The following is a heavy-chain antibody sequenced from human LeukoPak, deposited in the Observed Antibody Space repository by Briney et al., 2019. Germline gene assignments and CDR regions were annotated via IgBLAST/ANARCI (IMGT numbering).Heavy chain of an antibody. J-gene: IGHJ3*02. Sequence: SGGSLRLSCVASGFSFNSYWMSWVRQAPGKGLEWVANINQDGRESQYVDSVKGRFTISRDNAKNSLYLEMNNLRAEDMALYYCAKVSVQLLPSGAFDIWGQGTMVTVSS. D-gene: IGHD2-2*01. V-gene: IGHV3-7*03. CDR3: AKVSVQLLPSGAFDI. CDR1: GFSFNSYW. CDR2: INQDGRES.